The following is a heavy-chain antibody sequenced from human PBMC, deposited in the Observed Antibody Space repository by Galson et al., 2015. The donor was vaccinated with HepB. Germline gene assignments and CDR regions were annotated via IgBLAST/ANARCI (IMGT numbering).Heavy chain of an antibody. Sequence: PALVKPTQTLTLTCTFSGFSLSSNGMCVSWIRQPPGKALEWLALIDWGDKKFYSTSLRSRLTISKATNKDQVVLTMTNMDPVDAATYYCARIRSGWYDGFDYWGQGALVTVSS. CDR1: GFSLSSNGMC. D-gene: IGHD6-19*01. J-gene: IGHJ4*02. CDR2: IDWGDKK. CDR3: ARIRSGWYDGFDY. V-gene: IGHV2-70*01.